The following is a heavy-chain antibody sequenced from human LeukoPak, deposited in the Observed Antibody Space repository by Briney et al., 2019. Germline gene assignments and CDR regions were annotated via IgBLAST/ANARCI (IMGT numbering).Heavy chain of an antibody. Sequence: KTGGSLRLSCAASGFTFSDYYMSWIRQAPGKGLEWVSYISGSSTYTNYADSVKGRFTISRDNAKNSLYLQMNSLRAEDTAVYYCARDGDRCSSATCYGPGDYWGQGTLVTVSS. CDR3: ARDGDRCSSATCYGPGDY. CDR1: GFTFSDYY. D-gene: IGHD2-2*01. J-gene: IGHJ4*02. V-gene: IGHV3-11*05. CDR2: ISGSSTYT.